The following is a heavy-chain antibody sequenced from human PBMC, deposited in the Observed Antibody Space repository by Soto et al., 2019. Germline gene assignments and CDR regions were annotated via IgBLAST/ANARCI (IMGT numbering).Heavy chain of an antibody. J-gene: IGHJ4*02. CDR1: GYTFTNYY. D-gene: IGHD6-13*01. CDR2: INPNGGST. Sequence: QVQLVQSGAEVKNPGASVKVSCKASGYTFTNYYIHWVRQAPGQGLEWMAIINPNGGSTNYAQKFQGRGTLARDTFTSTVYMELSSLRSEDTAIYYCARGLAAGDYWGQGTLVTVSS. V-gene: IGHV1-46*01. CDR3: ARGLAAGDY.